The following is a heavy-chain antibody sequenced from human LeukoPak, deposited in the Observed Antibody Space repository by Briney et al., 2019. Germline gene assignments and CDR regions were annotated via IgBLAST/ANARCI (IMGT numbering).Heavy chain of an antibody. Sequence: PSETLSLTCTVSGGSISSSSYYWGWIRQPPGKGLEWIGSIYYSGSTYYNPSLKSRVTISVDTSKNQFSLKLSSVTAADTAVYYCARLGDDDHGWNYAGVFDYWGQGTLVTVSS. V-gene: IGHV4-39*01. CDR3: ARLGDDDHGWNYAGVFDY. CDR1: GGSISSSSYY. D-gene: IGHD1-7*01. J-gene: IGHJ4*02. CDR2: IYYSGST.